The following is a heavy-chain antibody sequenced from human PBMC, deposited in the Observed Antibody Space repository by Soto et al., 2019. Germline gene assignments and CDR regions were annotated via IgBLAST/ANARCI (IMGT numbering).Heavy chain of an antibody. Sequence: QVQLVQSGAEVKKPGSSVKVSCKASGGTFSSYSINWVRQAPGQGLEWMGAIIPVFGTANYAQKFQGRVTITADESTSTAYMELSSLRSEDTAVYYCARDGGRHSGGIDYWGQGTLVTVSS. D-gene: IGHD1-26*01. CDR1: GGTFSSYS. CDR3: ARDGGRHSGGIDY. J-gene: IGHJ4*02. V-gene: IGHV1-69*01. CDR2: IIPVFGTA.